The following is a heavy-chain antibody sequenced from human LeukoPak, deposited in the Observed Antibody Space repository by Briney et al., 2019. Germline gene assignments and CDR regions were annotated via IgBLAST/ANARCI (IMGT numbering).Heavy chain of an antibody. CDR1: GFTFSSYS. CDR3: ARDDLFGPMGGSGSYKGY. CDR2: ISSSSSSI. J-gene: IGHJ4*02. V-gene: IGHV3-48*04. Sequence: PGGSLRLSCVASGFTFSSYSMNWVRQAPGKGLEWVSQISSSSSSIYYADSVKGRFTISRDNAKNSLYLQMNSLRAEDTAVYYCARDDLFGPMGGSGSYKGYWGQGTLVTVSS. D-gene: IGHD3-10*01.